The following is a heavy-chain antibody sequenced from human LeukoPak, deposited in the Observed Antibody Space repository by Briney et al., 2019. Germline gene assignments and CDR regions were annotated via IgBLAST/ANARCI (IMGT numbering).Heavy chain of an antibody. CDR2: INHSGST. Sequence: PSETLSLTCAVYGGSFSGYYWSWIRQPPGKGLEWIGEINHSGSTNYSPSLKSRVTISVDTSKNQFSLKLSSVTAADTAVYYCARTQVLRYFDWLPWNYYYGMDVWGQGTTVTVSS. CDR3: ARTQVLRYFDWLPWNYYYGMDV. D-gene: IGHD3-9*01. V-gene: IGHV4-34*01. J-gene: IGHJ6*02. CDR1: GGSFSGYY.